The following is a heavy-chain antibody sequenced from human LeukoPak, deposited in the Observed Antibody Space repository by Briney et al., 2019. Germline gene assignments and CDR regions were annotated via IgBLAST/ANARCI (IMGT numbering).Heavy chain of an antibody. CDR3: AGDQGGNRWTY. V-gene: IGHV3-21*01. CDR1: GFTFSTYS. D-gene: IGHD3-16*01. CDR2: ISTRSSYI. J-gene: IGHJ4*02. Sequence: GGSLRLSCAASGFTFSTYSMNWVRQAPGKGLEWVSSISTRSSYIYYVDSVGGRFTISRDNAKKSLYLQMNSLRVEDSAVYYCAGDQGGNRWTYWGQGTLVTVSS.